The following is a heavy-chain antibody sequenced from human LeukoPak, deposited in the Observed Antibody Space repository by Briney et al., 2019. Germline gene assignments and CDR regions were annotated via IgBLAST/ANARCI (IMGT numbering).Heavy chain of an antibody. CDR3: ARRITSSGYYRDDS. CDR1: GGSINSYY. CDR2: IFYSGST. D-gene: IGHD3-22*01. J-gene: IGHJ4*02. V-gene: IGHV4-59*08. Sequence: SETLSLTCTVSGGSINSYYWSWLRQPPGKGLEWIGYIFYSGSTNYNPSLKSRVTISVDTSKNQFSLKLSSVTAADTAVYYCARRITSSGYYRDDSWGQGTLVTVS.